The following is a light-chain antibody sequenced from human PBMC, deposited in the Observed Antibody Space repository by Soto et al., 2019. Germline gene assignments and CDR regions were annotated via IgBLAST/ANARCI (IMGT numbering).Light chain of an antibody. Sequence: QSALTQPASVSGSPGQSITISCTGTSSDVGGYNYVSWYQQHPGKAPKLIIYEVTNRPSGVSNRFSGSKSGNTASLTISGLQAEDEADYCCNSYTATSSWVFGGGTQLTVL. CDR3: NSYTATSSWV. CDR1: SSDVGGYNY. J-gene: IGLJ7*01. V-gene: IGLV2-14*01. CDR2: EVT.